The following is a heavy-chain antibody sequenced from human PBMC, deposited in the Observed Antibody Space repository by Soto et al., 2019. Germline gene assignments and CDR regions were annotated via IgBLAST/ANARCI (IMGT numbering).Heavy chain of an antibody. CDR2: ISGSGGST. CDR1: GFTFSSYA. V-gene: IGHV3-23*01. J-gene: IGHJ3*02. CDR3: AKSNYGDYLHDAFDI. Sequence: GGSLRLSCAASGFTFSSYALSWVRQAPGKGLEWVSAISGSGGSTYYADSVKGRFTISRDNSKNTLYLQMNSLRAEDTAVYYCAKSNYGDYLHDAFDIWGQGTMVTVSS. D-gene: IGHD4-17*01.